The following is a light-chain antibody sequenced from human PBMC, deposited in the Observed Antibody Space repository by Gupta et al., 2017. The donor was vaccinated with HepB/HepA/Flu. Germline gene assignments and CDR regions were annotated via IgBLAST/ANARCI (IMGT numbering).Light chain of an antibody. CDR3: QHTDGGHT. Sequence: IRMASSPSSLSASRGNRLTITCRASQTIANYLNWYQHKPGKAPKLLIYAASRVQSGVPSMFSGSGSTTYFTLTISSLQPEDFAFYYFQHTDGGHTFGGGTKVEI. CDR1: QTIANY. V-gene: IGKV1-39*01. J-gene: IGKJ4*01. CDR2: AAS.